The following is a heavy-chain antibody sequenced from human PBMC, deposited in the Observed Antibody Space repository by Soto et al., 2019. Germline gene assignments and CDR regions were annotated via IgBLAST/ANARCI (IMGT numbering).Heavy chain of an antibody. CDR1: GLTSSNYA. CDR3: ANYYDSSGYPHGFFQH. D-gene: IGHD3-22*01. V-gene: IGHV3-23*01. CDR2: IGGRGDIT. Sequence: EVQLLESGGGLVQPGGFLRLSCAASGLTSSNYAMSWVRQAPGKGLEWVSSIGGRGDITYYAESVQGRFTISRDISKNAVYLHMNSLRVDDTAIYYCANYYDSSGYPHGFFQHWGQGTLVTVSS. J-gene: IGHJ1*01.